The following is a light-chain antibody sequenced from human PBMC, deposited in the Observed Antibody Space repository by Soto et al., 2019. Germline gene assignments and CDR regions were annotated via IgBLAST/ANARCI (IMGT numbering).Light chain of an antibody. V-gene: IGLV2-8*01. CDR3: SSYAGSRNVV. CDR1: SSDVGAYNY. Sequence: QSALTQPPSASGSPGQSVTISCTGSSSDVGAYNYVSWHQQHPGKAPKVIIYEVTKRPSGVPDRFSGSKSGNAASLTVSGLQAEDEADYYCSSYAGSRNVVFGEGTKLTVL. CDR2: EVT. J-gene: IGLJ2*01.